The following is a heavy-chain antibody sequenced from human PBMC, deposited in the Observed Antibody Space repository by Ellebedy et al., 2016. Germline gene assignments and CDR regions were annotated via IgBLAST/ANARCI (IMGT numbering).Heavy chain of an antibody. CDR2: VFHTGTT. D-gene: IGHD6-19*01. Sequence: SETLSLTCNVSGGSVSSDYWNWIRRPPGKGLEWIGYVFHTGTTNYNPSLQSRVTMSVDTSKGQFSLRLTPVTASDTAVYYCAKLNRGWYAFDVWGQGKMVTVSS. CDR3: AKLNRGWYAFDV. V-gene: IGHV4-59*02. J-gene: IGHJ3*01. CDR1: GGSVSSDY.